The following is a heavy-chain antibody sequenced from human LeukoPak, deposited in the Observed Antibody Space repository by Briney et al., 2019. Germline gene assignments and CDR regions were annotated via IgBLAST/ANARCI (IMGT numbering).Heavy chain of an antibody. CDR1: GFTFSSYW. Sequence: GGSLRLSCAASGFTFSSYWMHWVRQAPGKGLVWVSRISSDGSSTRYADSVKGRFTISRDNSKNTLYLQMNSLRAEDTAVYYCARVGYYALDYWGQGTLVTVSS. D-gene: IGHD3-10*01. CDR3: ARVGYYALDY. J-gene: IGHJ4*02. V-gene: IGHV3-74*01. CDR2: ISSDGSST.